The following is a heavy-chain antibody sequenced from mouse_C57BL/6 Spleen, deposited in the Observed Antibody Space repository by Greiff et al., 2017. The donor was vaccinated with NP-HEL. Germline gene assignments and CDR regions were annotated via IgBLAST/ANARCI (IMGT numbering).Heavy chain of an antibody. CDR1: GYTFTDYE. J-gene: IGHJ4*01. CDR2: IDPETGGT. V-gene: IGHV1-15*01. D-gene: IGHD2-4*01. CDR3: TRWDYDLYYYAMDY. Sequence: QVQLQQSGAELVRPGASVTLSCKASGYTFTDYEMHWVKQTPVHGLEWIGAIDPETGGTAYNQKFKGKAILTADKSSSTAYMELRSLTSEDSAVYYCTRWDYDLYYYAMDYWGQGTSVTVSS.